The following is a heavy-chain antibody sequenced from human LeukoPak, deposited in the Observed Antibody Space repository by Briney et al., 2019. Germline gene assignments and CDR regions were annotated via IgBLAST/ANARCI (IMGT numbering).Heavy chain of an antibody. CDR3: ARLAGHHNNGRCDF. Sequence: PSETLSLTCTVSGGAISNSELYWGWVRQPPGKGLEWIAMIYYSGSTYSNPSLKSRVTISVDTSKNQFSLKVRSVTAADSAVYFCARLAGHHNNGRCDFWGQGVLVSVSS. CDR2: IYYSGST. D-gene: IGHD1-1*01. V-gene: IGHV4-39*01. J-gene: IGHJ4*02. CDR1: GGAISNSELY.